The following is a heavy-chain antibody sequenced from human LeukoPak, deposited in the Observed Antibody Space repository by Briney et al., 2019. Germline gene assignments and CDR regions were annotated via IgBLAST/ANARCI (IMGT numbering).Heavy chain of an antibody. CDR3: ATVGVLLWFGESGFDY. Sequence: ASVKVSCKASGYTFTSYYIHWVRQAPGQGLGWMGIINPSGGSTSYAQKFQGRVTMTRDTSTSTVYMELSSLRSEDTAVYYCATVGVLLWFGESGFDYWGQGTLVTVSS. V-gene: IGHV1-46*01. D-gene: IGHD3-10*01. CDR1: GYTFTSYY. CDR2: INPSGGST. J-gene: IGHJ4*02.